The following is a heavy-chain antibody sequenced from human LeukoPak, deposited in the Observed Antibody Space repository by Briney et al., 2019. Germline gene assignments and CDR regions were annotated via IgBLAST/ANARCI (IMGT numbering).Heavy chain of an antibody. V-gene: IGHV4-4*07. CDR3: ARDRYTAMVYGMDV. J-gene: IGHJ6*02. Sequence: SETLSLTCTVSGGSISSYYWGWIRQPAGKGLEWIGRIYTSGSTNYNPSLKSRVTMSVDTSKNQFSLKLSSVTAADTAVYYCARDRYTAMVYGMDVWGQGTTVTVSS. CDR1: GGSISSYY. D-gene: IGHD5-18*01. CDR2: IYTSGST.